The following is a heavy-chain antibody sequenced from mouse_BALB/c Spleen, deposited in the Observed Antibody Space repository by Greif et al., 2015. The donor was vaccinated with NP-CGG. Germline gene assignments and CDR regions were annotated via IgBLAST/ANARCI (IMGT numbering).Heavy chain of an antibody. J-gene: IGHJ3*01. V-gene: IGHV1-53*01. CDR3: TRGDFYFWFAY. CDR1: GYTFTSYF. D-gene: IGHD1-1*01. Sequence: VQLQQSGAELVKPGASVKLSCKASGYTFTSYFMYWVKQRPGQGLEWIGEINPTNGGTNFNEKFKSKATLTVDKSSSTTYRQLSRLTSEDSAVYYCTRGDFYFWFAYWGQGTLVTVSA. CDR2: INPTNGGT.